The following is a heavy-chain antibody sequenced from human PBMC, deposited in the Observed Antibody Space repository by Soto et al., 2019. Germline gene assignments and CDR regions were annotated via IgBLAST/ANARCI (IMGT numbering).Heavy chain of an antibody. Sequence: QVQLVQSGAEVKKPGASVKVSCKASGYTFTNYGISWVRQAPGQGLEWMGWISAYNGNTNYAQKFQGRVTMTTDTSTGQGYREVGSRGADDTAVYYWGGGGGGGRFGGGRALDYWGQGTLVTVSS. CDR2: ISAYNGNT. CDR3: GGGGGGGRFGGGRALDY. V-gene: IGHV1-18*01. CDR1: GYTFTNYG. D-gene: IGHD3-16*01. J-gene: IGHJ4*02.